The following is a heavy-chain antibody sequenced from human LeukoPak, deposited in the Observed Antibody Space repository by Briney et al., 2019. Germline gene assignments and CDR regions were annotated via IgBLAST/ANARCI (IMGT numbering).Heavy chain of an antibody. V-gene: IGHV3-15*01. J-gene: IGHJ4*02. Sequence: GGPLRLSCAASGFTFSNAWMSWVRQAPEKGLEWVGRIKSKTDGGTTDYVAPVKGRFTISRDDSKNTLYLQMNSLKTEDTAVYYCTTAFYGSTSMVTGLDYWGQGTLVSVSS. CDR1: GFTFSNAW. D-gene: IGHD5-18*01. CDR3: TTAFYGSTSMVTGLDY. CDR2: IKSKTDGGTT.